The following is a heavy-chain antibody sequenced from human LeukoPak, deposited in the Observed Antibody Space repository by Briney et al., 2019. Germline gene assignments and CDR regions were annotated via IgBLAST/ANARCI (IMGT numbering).Heavy chain of an antibody. D-gene: IGHD3-10*01. CDR3: ARDRRSFYYGSGSYYALDY. CDR2: ISYDGSNK. CDR1: GFTFSSYA. V-gene: IGHV3-30-3*01. Sequence: PGGSLRLSCAASGFTFSSYAMHWVRQAPGKGLEWVAVISYDGSNKYYADSVKGRFTISRDNSKNTLYLQMNSLRAEDTAVYYCARDRRSFYYGSGSYYALDYWGQGTLVTVSS. J-gene: IGHJ4*02.